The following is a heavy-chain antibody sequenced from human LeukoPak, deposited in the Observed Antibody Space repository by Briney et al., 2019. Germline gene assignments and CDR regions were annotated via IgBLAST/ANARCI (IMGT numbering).Heavy chain of an antibody. J-gene: IGHJ4*02. CDR2: IYSGGNT. Sequence: GGSLRLSCAASGFTFTSYSMNWVRQAPGKGLEWVSVIYSGGNTYYADSVKGRFTISRDNYKNTLYLQMNSLRAEDTAVYYCARDSSDYGGKGVDYWGQGTLVTVSS. CDR1: GFTFTSYS. D-gene: IGHD4-23*01. V-gene: IGHV3-53*01. CDR3: ARDSSDYGGKGVDY.